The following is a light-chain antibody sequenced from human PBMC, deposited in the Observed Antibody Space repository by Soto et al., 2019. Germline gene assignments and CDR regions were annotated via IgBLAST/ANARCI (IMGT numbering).Light chain of an antibody. V-gene: IGLV2-14*01. Sequence: QSVLTQPASVSGSPGQSITISCTGTSSDIGGYNFVSWYQQHPGKAPKLILFEVSNRPSGVSNRFSGSKSGNTASLTISGLQAEDEADYYCGSFTTTTTLYVFGTGTRSPS. CDR3: GSFTTTTTLYV. CDR1: SSDIGGYNF. CDR2: EVS. J-gene: IGLJ1*01.